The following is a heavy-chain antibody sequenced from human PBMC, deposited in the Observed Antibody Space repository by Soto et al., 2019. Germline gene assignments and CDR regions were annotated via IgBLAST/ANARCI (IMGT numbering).Heavy chain of an antibody. J-gene: IGHJ4*02. D-gene: IGHD3-16*02. CDR2: IIPIFCTA. V-gene: IGHV1-69*01. CDR3: AGGFGSGSDYVWGSYRYRSYFDY. CDR1: GGTFSSYA. Sequence: QVQLVQSGAEVKKPGSSVKVSCKASGGTFSSYAISWVRQAPGQGLEWMGGIIPIFCTANYAQKFQGRVTITADESTSTAYTEQSSLRSEDTAVYYCAGGFGSGSDYVWGSYRYRSYFDYWGQGTLVTVSS.